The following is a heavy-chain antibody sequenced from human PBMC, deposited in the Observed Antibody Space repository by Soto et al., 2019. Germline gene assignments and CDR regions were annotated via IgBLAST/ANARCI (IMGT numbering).Heavy chain of an antibody. D-gene: IGHD3-3*01. CDR1: GFTFSSYG. CDR2: IWYDGSNK. V-gene: IGHV3-33*01. Sequence: QVQLVESGGGVVQPGRPLRLSCAASGFTFSSYGMHWVRQAPGKGLEWVAVIWYDGSNKYYADSVKGRFTISRDNSKNTLYLQMNSLRAEDTAVYYCAGDDDFWSGYPLPLGYWGQGTLVTVSS. J-gene: IGHJ4*02. CDR3: AGDDDFWSGYPLPLGY.